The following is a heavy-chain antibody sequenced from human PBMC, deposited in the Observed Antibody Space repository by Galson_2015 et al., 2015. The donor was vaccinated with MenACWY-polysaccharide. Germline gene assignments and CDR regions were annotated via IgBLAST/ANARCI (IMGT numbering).Heavy chain of an antibody. Sequence: GLEWMGWMNPNSGNTGYAQKFQGRVTMTRNTSISIAYMELSSLRSEDTAVYYCARGGKHYYDSSGYLNWFDPWGQGTLVTVSS. D-gene: IGHD3-22*01. V-gene: IGHV1-8*01. J-gene: IGHJ5*02. CDR2: MNPNSGNT. CDR3: ARGGKHYYDSSGYLNWFDP.